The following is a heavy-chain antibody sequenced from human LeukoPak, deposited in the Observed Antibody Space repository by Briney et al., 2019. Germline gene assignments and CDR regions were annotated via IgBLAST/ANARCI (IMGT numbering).Heavy chain of an antibody. CDR1: GYTFTGDY. CDR2: INPNSGGT. D-gene: IGHD3-10*01. Sequence: ASVKVSCKASGYTFTGDYMHWVRQAPGQGLEWMGWINPNSGGTNYAQKFQGRVTMTRDTSISTAYMELSRLRSDDTAVYYCARGDTLLWFGELFSYWGQGTLVTVSS. CDR3: ARGDTLLWFGELFSY. J-gene: IGHJ4*02. V-gene: IGHV1-2*02.